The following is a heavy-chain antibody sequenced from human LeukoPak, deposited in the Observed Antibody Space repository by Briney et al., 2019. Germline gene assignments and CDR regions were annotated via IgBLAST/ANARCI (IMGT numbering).Heavy chain of an antibody. CDR3: ASLWEGGY. V-gene: IGHV3-7*01. CDR1: GFTFDDYA. CDR2: IKQDGSEI. Sequence: PGRSLRLSCAASGFTFDDYAMHWVRQAPGKGLEWVATIKQDGSEIYYVDSVKGRFTISRDNAKNSLYLQMNSLRADDTAVYYCASLWEGGYWGQGTLVAVSS. D-gene: IGHD3-16*01. J-gene: IGHJ4*02.